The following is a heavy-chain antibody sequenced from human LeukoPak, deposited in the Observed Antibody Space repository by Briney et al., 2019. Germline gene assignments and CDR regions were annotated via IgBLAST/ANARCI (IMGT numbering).Heavy chain of an antibody. D-gene: IGHD3-22*01. CDR3: ARDPLYDSSGPLGY. J-gene: IGHJ4*02. V-gene: IGHV1-69*04. Sequence: SVKVSCKASGGTFSSYAISWVRQAPGQGLERMGRIIPILGIANYAQKFQGRVTITADKSTSTAYMELSSLRSEDTAVYYCARDPLYDSSGPLGYWGQGTLVTVSS. CDR1: GGTFSSYA. CDR2: IIPILGIA.